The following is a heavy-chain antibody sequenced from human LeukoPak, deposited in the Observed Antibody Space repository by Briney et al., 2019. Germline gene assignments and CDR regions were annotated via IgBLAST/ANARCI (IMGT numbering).Heavy chain of an antibody. J-gene: IGHJ4*02. CDR1: GFTYSRSW. CDR2: IKQDGSEK. Sequence: GGSLTLSCAASGFTYSRSWMTWVRQAPGKGLEWVANIKQDGSEKYYVDSVKGRFTISRDNAKNSLYLQMNSLRAEDTAVYYCARDLGGSYYMTTGHFDYWGQGTLVTVSS. V-gene: IGHV3-7*01. CDR3: ARDLGGSYYMTTGHFDY. D-gene: IGHD3-10*01.